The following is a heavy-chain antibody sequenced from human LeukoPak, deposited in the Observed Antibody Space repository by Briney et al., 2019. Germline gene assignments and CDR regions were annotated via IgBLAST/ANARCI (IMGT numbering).Heavy chain of an antibody. CDR1: GYTFTSYY. CDR2: INPNSGGT. Sequence: ASVKVSCKASGYTFTSYYMHWVRQAPGQGLEWMGWINPNSGGTNYAQKFQGRVTMTRDTSISTAYMELSRLRSDDTAVYYCARDLKTTVTYDYYYYYMDVWGKGTTVTISS. V-gene: IGHV1-2*02. J-gene: IGHJ6*03. CDR3: ARDLKTTVTYDYYYYYMDV. D-gene: IGHD4-17*01.